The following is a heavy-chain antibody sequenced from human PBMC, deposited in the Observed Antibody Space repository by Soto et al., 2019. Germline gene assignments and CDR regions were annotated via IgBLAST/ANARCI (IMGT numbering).Heavy chain of an antibody. CDR3: TRSIGSYWSD. D-gene: IGHD1-26*01. CDR1: SGSVSSTFYF. V-gene: IGHV4-61*01. Sequence: QVQLQESGPGLEKPTETLSLTSTVSSGSVSSTFYFWSWIRYPPGEELEWIGYMYGSRSTNYNPSLKRRVTISLGTSKNHFSLNLTSVTAADTAVYYCTRSIGSYWSDWGQGTLVTVSS. J-gene: IGHJ4*02. CDR2: MYGSRST.